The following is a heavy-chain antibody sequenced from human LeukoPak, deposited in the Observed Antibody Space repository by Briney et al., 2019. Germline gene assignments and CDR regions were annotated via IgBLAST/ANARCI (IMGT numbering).Heavy chain of an antibody. CDR3: ARETAVAIEY. J-gene: IGHJ4*02. CDR1: GFTFSTYD. D-gene: IGHD6-19*01. Sequence: GGSLRLSCAASGFTFSTYDMNWVRQAPGKGLEWVSQITSRSEIYYADSVKGRFTISRDNAKNTLYLQMNSLRDEDTAVYYCARETAVAIEYWGQGTLLTASS. CDR2: ITSRSEI. V-gene: IGHV3-48*03.